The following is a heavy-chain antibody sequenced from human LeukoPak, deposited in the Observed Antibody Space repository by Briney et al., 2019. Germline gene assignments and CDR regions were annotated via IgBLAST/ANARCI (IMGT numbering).Heavy chain of an antibody. D-gene: IGHD3-3*01. CDR2: IYYSGST. J-gene: IGHJ4*02. Sequence: SETLSLTCTVSGGSTSSYYWSWIRQPPGKGLEWIGYIYYSGSTNYNPSLKSRVTISVDTSKNQFSLKLSSVTAADTAVYYCARVTRDFWSAHVPGYFDYWGQGTLVTVSS. CDR3: ARVTRDFWSAHVPGYFDY. CDR1: GGSTSSYY. V-gene: IGHV4-59*01.